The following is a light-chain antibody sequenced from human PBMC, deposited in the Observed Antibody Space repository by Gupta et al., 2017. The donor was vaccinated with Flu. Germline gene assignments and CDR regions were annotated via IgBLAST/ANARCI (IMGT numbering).Light chain of an antibody. CDR2: VAS. CDR3: QQGQSSWLT. CDR1: EIINTY. Sequence: PSLLSASVGDRVTITCRTSEIINTYLNWYQQKPGKAPKLLIYVASHLQSGVPSRFSGSGSGTDFTLTISNIQLEDFATYYCQQGQSSWLTFGGGTKVEI. V-gene: IGKV1-39*01. J-gene: IGKJ4*01.